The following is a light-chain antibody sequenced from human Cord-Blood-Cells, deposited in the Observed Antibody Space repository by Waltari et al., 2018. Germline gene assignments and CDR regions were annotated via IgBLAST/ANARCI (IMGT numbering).Light chain of an antibody. Sequence: QSALTQPASVSGSPGQSITISCTGTSSDVCGFNYVSWYQQHPGKAPKLMIYEFSNRPSGVSNRFSGSKSGNTASLTISGLQAEDEADYYCSSYTSSSTWVFGGGTKLTVL. V-gene: IGLV2-14*01. CDR3: SSYTSSSTWV. CDR2: EFS. CDR1: SSDVCGFNY. J-gene: IGLJ3*02.